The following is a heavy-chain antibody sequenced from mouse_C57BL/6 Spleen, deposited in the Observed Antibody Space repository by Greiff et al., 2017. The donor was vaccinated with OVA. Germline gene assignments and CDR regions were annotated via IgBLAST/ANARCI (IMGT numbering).Heavy chain of an antibody. CDR3: ARGGRLLPFDY. J-gene: IGHJ2*01. V-gene: IGHV2-2*01. CDR1: GFSLTSYG. Sequence: QVQLQQSGPGLVQPSQSLSITCTVSGFSLTSYGVHWVRQSPGKGLEWLGVIWSGGSTDYNAAFISRLSISKDNSKSQVFFKMNSLQADDTAIYYCARGGRLLPFDYWGQGTTLTVSS. D-gene: IGHD2-3*01. CDR2: IWSGGST.